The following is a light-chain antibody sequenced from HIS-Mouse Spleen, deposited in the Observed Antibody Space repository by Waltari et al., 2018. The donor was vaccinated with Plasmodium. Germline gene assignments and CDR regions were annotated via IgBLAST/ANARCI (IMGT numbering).Light chain of an antibody. CDR3: QSADSSGTPNWV. CDR2: KDS. V-gene: IGLV3-25*03. CDR1: ALPKQY. Sequence: SYELTQPPSVSVSPGQTARITCSGDALPKQYAYWYQQKPGQAPVLVIYKDSERPSGITERFSGSSSGKTVTLTISGVQAEDEADYYCQSADSSGTPNWVFGGGTKLTVL. J-gene: IGLJ3*02.